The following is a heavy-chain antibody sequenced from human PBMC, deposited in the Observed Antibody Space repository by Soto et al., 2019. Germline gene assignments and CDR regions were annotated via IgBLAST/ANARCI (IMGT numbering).Heavy chain of an antibody. CDR3: ARGARYDYVWGSYRPSYDFDY. D-gene: IGHD3-16*02. J-gene: IGHJ4*02. V-gene: IGHV1-69*12. CDR1: GGTFSSYA. Sequence: QVQLVQSGAEVKKPGSSVKVSCKASGGTFSSYAISWVRQAPGQGLEWMGGIIPIFGTANYAQKFQGRVTITADESTSTAYMERSSLRSEDTAVYYCARGARYDYVWGSYRPSYDFDYWGQGTLVTVSS. CDR2: IIPIFGTA.